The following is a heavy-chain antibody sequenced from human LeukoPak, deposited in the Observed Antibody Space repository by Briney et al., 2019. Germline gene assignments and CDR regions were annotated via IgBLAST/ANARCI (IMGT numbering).Heavy chain of an antibody. CDR2: IWYDGSNK. CDR3: AKDRSGGSYYFDY. J-gene: IGHJ4*02. D-gene: IGHD1-26*01. Sequence: GGSLRLSCAASGFTFSNHWMTWIRQAPGKGLEWVAVIWYDGSNKYYADSVKGRFTISRDNSKNTQYLQMNSLRAEDTAVYYCAKDRSGGSYYFDYWGQGTLVTVSS. V-gene: IGHV3-33*06. CDR1: GFTFSNHW.